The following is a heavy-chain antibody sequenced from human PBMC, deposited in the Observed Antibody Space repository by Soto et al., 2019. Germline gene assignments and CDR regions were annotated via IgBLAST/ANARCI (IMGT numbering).Heavy chain of an antibody. CDR1: GGSMSSSNW. J-gene: IGHJ4*02. CDR2: THHSGRT. V-gene: IGHV4-4*02. CDR3: ARSEATVLDY. D-gene: IGHD4-17*01. Sequence: QVQLQESGPGLVKPSGTLSLTCTVSGGSMSSSNWWNWVRQPPGKGLEWIGETHHSGRTNYNPSPKSRVTISVDKSKNHFSLKLSSVTAADTAVSYCARSEATVLDYWGQGTLVTVSS.